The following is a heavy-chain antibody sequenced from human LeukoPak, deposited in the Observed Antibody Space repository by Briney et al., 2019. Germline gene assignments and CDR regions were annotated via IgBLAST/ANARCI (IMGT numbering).Heavy chain of an antibody. CDR2: IGAGSGYT. J-gene: IGHJ4*02. D-gene: IGHD3-10*01. CDR1: GFTLTEYA. CDR3: ARDPPRGAYHFDY. Sequence: ASVTVSCTASGFTLTEYAIHWVRQAPGQRLEWMGWIGAGSGYTKYSQHFQDRVTITRDTSASTVYMELSSLRSEDTAIYYCARDPPRGAYHFDYWAQGALVTVSS. V-gene: IGHV1-3*01.